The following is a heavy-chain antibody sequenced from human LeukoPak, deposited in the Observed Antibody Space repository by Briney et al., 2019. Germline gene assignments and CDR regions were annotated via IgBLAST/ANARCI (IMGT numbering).Heavy chain of an antibody. V-gene: IGHV4-59*12. J-gene: IGHJ4*02. CDR1: GGSISSYY. CDR3: ARGSMVRGVIINGFDY. Sequence: SETLSLTCTVSGGSISSYYWSWIRQPPGKGLEWIGYIYHSGSTYYNPSLKSRVTISVDRSKNQFSLKLSSVTAADTAVYYCARGSMVRGVIINGFDYWGQGTLVTVSS. CDR2: IYHSGST. D-gene: IGHD3-10*01.